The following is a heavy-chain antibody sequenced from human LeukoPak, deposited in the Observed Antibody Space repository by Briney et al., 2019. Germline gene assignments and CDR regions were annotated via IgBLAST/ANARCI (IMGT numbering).Heavy chain of an antibody. J-gene: IGHJ4*02. CDR1: RFTFSSYS. Sequence: GGSLRLSCAASRFTFSSYSMNWVRQAPGKGLEWVSSISSSSSYIYYADSVKGRFTISRDNAKNSLYLQMNSLRAEDTAVYYCARDRLGYCSSTSCYGWGQGTLVTVSA. V-gene: IGHV3-21*01. CDR3: ARDRLGYCSSTSCYG. D-gene: IGHD2-2*01. CDR2: ISSSSSYI.